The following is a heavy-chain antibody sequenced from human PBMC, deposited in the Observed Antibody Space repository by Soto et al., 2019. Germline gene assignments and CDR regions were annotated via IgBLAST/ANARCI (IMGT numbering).Heavy chain of an antibody. J-gene: IGHJ4*02. V-gene: IGHV4-59*11. Sequence: PEETLSLTFTVSGGSISSHYWSWVRQPPGKGLEWIGYLYYTGSTNYNASLKSQVTMSLDTSKNQFSLMLTSVTAADTAVYYCARVGATVTSQALGFDHWGQGILVTVSS. CDR2: LYYTGST. CDR1: GGSISSHY. D-gene: IGHD4-17*01. CDR3: ARVGATVTSQALGFDH.